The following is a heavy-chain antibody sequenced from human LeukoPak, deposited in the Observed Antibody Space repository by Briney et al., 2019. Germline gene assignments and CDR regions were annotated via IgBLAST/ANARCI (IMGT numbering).Heavy chain of an antibody. CDR3: TRSLMD. Sequence: GGSLRLSYAASGSTLSGYWMHWVRQAPGKGLVWVSRINFDGSDTSYADSVKGRFTISRDNAKNTLYLQMNSLRAEDTAVYYCTRSLMDWGQGIRVTVFS. V-gene: IGHV3-74*01. CDR1: GSTLSGYW. J-gene: IGHJ4*02. CDR2: INFDGSDT. D-gene: IGHD3-16*01.